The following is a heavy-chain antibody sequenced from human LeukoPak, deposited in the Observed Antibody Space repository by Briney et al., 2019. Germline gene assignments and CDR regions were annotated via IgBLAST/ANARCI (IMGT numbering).Heavy chain of an antibody. J-gene: IGHJ4*02. CDR2: ISYDGSEK. CDR3: ASELRATNYDFGY. D-gene: IGHD4/OR15-4a*01. V-gene: IGHV3-30*04. CDR1: GFNFTTYA. Sequence: TGGSLRLSCAASGFNFTTYAMHWVRQAPGKGLEWVAFISYDGSEKYYPDSVKGRFTISRDNSKDTLYLQMNSLGAEDTAVYYCASELRATNYDFGYWGQGTLVTVSS.